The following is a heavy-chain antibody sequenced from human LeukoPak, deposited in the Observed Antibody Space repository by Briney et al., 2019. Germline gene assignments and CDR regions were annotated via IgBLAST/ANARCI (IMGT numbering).Heavy chain of an antibody. V-gene: IGHV1-3*01. CDR3: AREDYYDSSEVPPVFYY. Sequence: ASVKVSCKASGYTFTGYYMHWVRQAPGQRLEWMGWINAGNGNTKYSQKFQGRVTITRDTSASTAYMELSSLRSEDTAVYYCAREDYYDSSEVPPVFYYWGQGTLVTVSS. CDR2: INAGNGNT. CDR1: GYTFTGYY. J-gene: IGHJ4*02. D-gene: IGHD3-22*01.